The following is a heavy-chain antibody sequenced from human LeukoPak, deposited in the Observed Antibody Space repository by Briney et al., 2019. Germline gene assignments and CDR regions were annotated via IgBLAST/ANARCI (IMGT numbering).Heavy chain of an antibody. CDR2: IIPSFGTA. Sequence: GASVKVSCKASGGTFSSYAISWVRQAPGQGLEWMGRIIPSFGTANYAQKFQGRVTITTDESTSTAYMELSSLRSEDTAVYYCARDRGGYYDFWSGYLSFDYWGQGTLVTVSS. J-gene: IGHJ4*02. CDR1: GGTFSSYA. D-gene: IGHD3-3*01. V-gene: IGHV1-69*05. CDR3: ARDRGGYYDFWSGYLSFDY.